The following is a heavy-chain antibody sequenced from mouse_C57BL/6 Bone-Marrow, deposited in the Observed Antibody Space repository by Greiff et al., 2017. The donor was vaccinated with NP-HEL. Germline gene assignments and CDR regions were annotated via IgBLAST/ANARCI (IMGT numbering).Heavy chain of an antibody. V-gene: IGHV5-16*01. CDR1: GFTFSDYY. CDR3: ARGRDAMDY. CDR2: INYDGSST. J-gene: IGHJ4*01. Sequence: EVMLVESEGGLVQPGSSMKLSCTASGFTFSDYYMAWVRQVPEKGLEWVANINYDGSSTYYLDSLKSRFIISRDNATNILYLQMSSLKSEDTATYYCARGRDAMDYWGQGTSVTVSS.